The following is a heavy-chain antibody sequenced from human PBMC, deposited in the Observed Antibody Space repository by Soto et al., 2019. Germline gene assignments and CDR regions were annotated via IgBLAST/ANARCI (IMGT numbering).Heavy chain of an antibody. Sequence: XXTLSXXXTVSGGSISSSSYYWGWIRQPPGKGLEWIGSIYYSGSTYYNPSLKSRVTISVDTSKNQFSLKLSSVTAADTAVYYCARQGVAGPDAFDIWGQGTMVTVSS. CDR2: IYYSGST. CDR3: ARQGVAGPDAFDI. CDR1: GGSISSSSYY. J-gene: IGHJ3*02. V-gene: IGHV4-39*01. D-gene: IGHD6-19*01.